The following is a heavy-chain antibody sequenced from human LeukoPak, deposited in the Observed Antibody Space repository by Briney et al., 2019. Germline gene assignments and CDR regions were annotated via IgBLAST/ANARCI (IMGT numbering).Heavy chain of an antibody. D-gene: IGHD3-22*01. CDR3: AKDLNSTYNYDSSGHEDAIDI. Sequence: SGGSLRLSCVTSGLSFRSYGMHWVRQAPGKGLEWVAVIWYDGSKRYYVDSVKGRFTISRDNSKNTLYLQMNSLRAEDTAVYYCAKDLNSTYNYDSSGHEDAIDIWGQGTMVTVSS. J-gene: IGHJ3*02. CDR2: IWYDGSKR. V-gene: IGHV3-33*06. CDR1: GLSFRSYG.